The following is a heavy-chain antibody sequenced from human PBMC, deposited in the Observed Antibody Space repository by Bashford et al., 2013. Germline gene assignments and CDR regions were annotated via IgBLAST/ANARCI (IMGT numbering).Heavy chain of an antibody. Sequence: GGSLRLSCVISGFTFDDYAMHWVRQVPGKGLEWVSGISWNSGTLGYADSVRGRFTVSRDNAKNSLYLQMNSLRPEDTAFYHCAKGLKFAGDIGGFDSWGRGNPGHRLL. CDR1: GFTFDDYA. CDR2: ISWNSGTL. D-gene: IGHD3-16*01. J-gene: IGHJ5*01. CDR3: AKGLKFAGDIGGFDS. V-gene: IGHV3-9*01.